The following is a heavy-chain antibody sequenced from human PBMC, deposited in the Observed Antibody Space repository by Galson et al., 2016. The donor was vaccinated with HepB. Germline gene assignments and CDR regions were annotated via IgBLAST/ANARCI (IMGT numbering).Heavy chain of an antibody. Sequence: SVKVSCKASGYSFTTYFLHWVRQAPGQRLEWMGWINAGSGDTKYSQKFQGRVTITSDTSARTAYMEVTSLRSEDTAVYYCARSMGEPHFDYWGQGTLVTVSS. CDR3: ARSMGEPHFDY. V-gene: IGHV1-3*01. CDR1: GYSFTTYF. D-gene: IGHD3-16*01. J-gene: IGHJ4*01. CDR2: INAGSGDT.